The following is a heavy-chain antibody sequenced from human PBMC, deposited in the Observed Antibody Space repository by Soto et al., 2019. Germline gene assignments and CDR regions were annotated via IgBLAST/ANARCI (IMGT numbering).Heavy chain of an antibody. CDR3: AIVVTVVKSFLFSYCDL. CDR1: GGTFSSYA. J-gene: IGHJ2*01. Sequence: QVQLVQSGAEVKKPGSSVKVSCKDSGGTFSSYAISWVRQAPGQGLEWMGGIIPIFGTTNYAQKFQGRVTITVDESASTAYMELSSLRSEDTAMYYCAIVVTVVKSFLFSYCDLWGRGALVTVAA. D-gene: IGHD2-15*01. V-gene: IGHV1-69*12. CDR2: IIPIFGTT.